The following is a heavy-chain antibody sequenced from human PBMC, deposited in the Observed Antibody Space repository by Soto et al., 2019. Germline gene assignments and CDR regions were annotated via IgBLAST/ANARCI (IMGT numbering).Heavy chain of an antibody. V-gene: IGHV3-9*01. CDR1: GFTFDDYA. J-gene: IGHJ4*02. D-gene: IGHD3-22*01. Sequence: PGGSLRLSCAASGFTFDDYAMHWVRQAPGKGLEWVSGINWNSDIIGYADSVKGRFTVSRDNAKGSLLLQMSSLRAEDTAVYFCAMSNSNDLYYHFESWGQGTPVTVSS. CDR2: INWNSDII. CDR3: AMSNSNDLYYHFES.